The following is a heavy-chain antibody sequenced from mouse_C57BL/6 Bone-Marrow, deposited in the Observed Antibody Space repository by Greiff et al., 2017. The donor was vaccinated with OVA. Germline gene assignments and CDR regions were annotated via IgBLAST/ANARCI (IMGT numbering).Heavy chain of an antibody. J-gene: IGHJ4*01. D-gene: IGHD2-5*01. V-gene: IGHV14-4*01. CDR3: TGYYSNYGDAMDY. CDR2: IDPENGDT. Sequence: EVQLVESGAELVRPGASVKLSCTASGFNIKDDYMHWVKQRPEQGLEWIGWIDPENGDTEYASKFQGKATITADTSSNTAYLQLSSLTSEDTAVYYCTGYYSNYGDAMDYWGQGTSVTVSS. CDR1: GFNIKDDY.